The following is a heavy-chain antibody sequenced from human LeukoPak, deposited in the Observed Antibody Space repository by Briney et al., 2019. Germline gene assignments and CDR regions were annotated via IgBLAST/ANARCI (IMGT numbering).Heavy chain of an antibody. J-gene: IGHJ4*02. CDR1: GSTLSSYW. CDR3: ARYKPQYRWDLYYFDY. D-gene: IGHD1-1*01. V-gene: IGHV3-7*01. Sequence: GGSLRLSCAASGSTLSSYWMSWVRQAPGKGLEWVANMKQDGSERYYVDSVKGRFTISRDNAKNSLYLEMNSLRAEDTSVYYCARYKPQYRWDLYYFDYWGQGTLVTVSS. CDR2: MKQDGSER.